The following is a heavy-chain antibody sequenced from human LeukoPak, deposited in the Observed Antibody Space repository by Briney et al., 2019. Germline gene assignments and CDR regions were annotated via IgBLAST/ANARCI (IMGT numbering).Heavy chain of an antibody. D-gene: IGHD6-19*01. J-gene: IGHJ4*02. CDR3: ARAHTTGWY. CDR1: GYTFTDYY. CDR2: INPNYFGT. Sequence: ASVKVSCKASGYTFTDYYIHWVRQAPGQGLEWMGWINPNYFGTNYAQKFQGRVTMTRDTSITTAYMELSSLRSDDTVVYYCARAHTTGWYWGQGTLVTVSP. V-gene: IGHV1-2*02.